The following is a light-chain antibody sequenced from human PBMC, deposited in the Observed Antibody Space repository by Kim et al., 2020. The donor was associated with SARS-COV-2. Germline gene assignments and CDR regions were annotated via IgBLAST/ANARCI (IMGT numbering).Light chain of an antibody. CDR1: QSISTY. J-gene: IGKJ1*01. V-gene: IGKV1-39*01. CDR2: AAS. CDR3: QQTYSTPRT. Sequence: ASVGDRVTITCRASQSISTYLNWYQQKPGKAPKLLIYAASSLQSGVPSRFSGSGSATDFTLTISSLRPEDFATYYCQQTYSTPRTFGQGTKVDIK.